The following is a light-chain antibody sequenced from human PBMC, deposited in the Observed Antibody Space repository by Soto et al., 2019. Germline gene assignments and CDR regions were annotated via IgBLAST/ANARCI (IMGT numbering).Light chain of an antibody. J-gene: IGKJ3*01. V-gene: IGKV3-11*01. Sequence: EIVLTQSPATLSLSPGERATLSCRASQSLSGHLAWFQQKPGQPPRLLIYDASTRATGVPARFSGSGSGTDFTLTISSLEPEDFAVYFCQLRNYWRPIFTFGPGTKVDFK. CDR1: QSLSGH. CDR2: DAS. CDR3: QLRNYWRPIFT.